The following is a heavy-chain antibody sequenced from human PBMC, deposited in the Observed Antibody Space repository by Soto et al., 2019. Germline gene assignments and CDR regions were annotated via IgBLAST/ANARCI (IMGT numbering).Heavy chain of an antibody. CDR3: ARDCSRYDFWSGPYYFDY. J-gene: IGHJ4*02. D-gene: IGHD3-3*01. CDR1: GGSISTYY. V-gene: IGHV4-59*01. CDR2: IYYSGST. Sequence: SETLSLTCTVSGGSISTYYWSWIRQPPGKGLEWIGYIYYSGSTNYNPSLESRVTISVDTSKNQFSLKLSSVSAADTAVYYCARDCSRYDFWSGPYYFDYWGQGTLVTVSS.